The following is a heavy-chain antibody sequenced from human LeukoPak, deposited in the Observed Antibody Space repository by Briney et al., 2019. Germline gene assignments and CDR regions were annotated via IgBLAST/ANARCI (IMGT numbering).Heavy chain of an antibody. Sequence: GASVTVSCKASGYTFTVYYMHWVRQAPGQGLEWMGWINPNSGGTSYAQKFQGRVTMTRDTSITTAYMELSRLRYDDTAVYYCARDSYLESVITNLGGGYWGQGTLVTVSS. CDR1: GYTFTVYY. CDR3: ARDSYLESVITNLGGGY. CDR2: INPNSGGT. J-gene: IGHJ4*02. D-gene: IGHD3-16*01. V-gene: IGHV1-2*02.